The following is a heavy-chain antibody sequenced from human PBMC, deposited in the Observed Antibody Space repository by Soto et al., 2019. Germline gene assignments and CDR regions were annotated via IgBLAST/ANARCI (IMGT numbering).Heavy chain of an antibody. Sequence: PGGSLRLSCAASGFTFSDHWMHWVRQAPGKGLEWVSAISGSGGSTYYADSVKGRFTISRDNSKNTLYLQMNSLRAEDTAVYYCAKDLHITMIVVVINYFDYWGQGTLVTVSS. CDR3: AKDLHITMIVVVINYFDY. CDR2: ISGSGGST. J-gene: IGHJ4*02. CDR1: GFTFSDHW. D-gene: IGHD3-22*01. V-gene: IGHV3-23*01.